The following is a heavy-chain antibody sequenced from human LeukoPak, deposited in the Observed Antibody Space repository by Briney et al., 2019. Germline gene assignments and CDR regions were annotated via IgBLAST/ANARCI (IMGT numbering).Heavy chain of an antibody. V-gene: IGHV4-59*01. Sequence: SETLSLTCTVSGGSISSYYWSWIRQPPGKGLEWVGYIYYSGSTNYNPSLKSRVTISVDTSKNQFSLKLSSVTAADTAVYYCARVVNGDYFDFWGQGTLVTVSS. D-gene: IGHD4-17*01. CDR2: IYYSGST. CDR3: ARVVNGDYFDF. J-gene: IGHJ4*02. CDR1: GGSISSYY.